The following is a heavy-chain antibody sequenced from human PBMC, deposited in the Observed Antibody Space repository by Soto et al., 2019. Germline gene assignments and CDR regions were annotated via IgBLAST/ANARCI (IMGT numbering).Heavy chain of an antibody. D-gene: IGHD3-3*01. CDR3: ARTVRFLESNWFDP. CDR2: INAYNGST. Sequence: ASVKVSCKASGYTFTSYYMHWVRQAPGQGLEWMGRINAYNGSTSYAQKLQGRVTMTTDTSTSTAYMELRSLRSDDTAVYYCARTVRFLESNWFDPWGQGTLVTVS. CDR1: GYTFTSYY. J-gene: IGHJ5*02. V-gene: IGHV1-18*04.